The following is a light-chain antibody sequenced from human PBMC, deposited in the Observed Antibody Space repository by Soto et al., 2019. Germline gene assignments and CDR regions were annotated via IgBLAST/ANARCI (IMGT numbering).Light chain of an antibody. CDR2: GAS. Sequence: EIVMTQSPATLSVSPGERATLSCRASQSVNIYLAWYQQKPGQAPRLLIYGASTRATGIPARFSGSGSGTDFTLTISSLEPEDFAVYYCQQRNIWPPVTFGQGTRLEIK. CDR1: QSVNIY. J-gene: IGKJ5*01. V-gene: IGKV3-11*01. CDR3: QQRNIWPPVT.